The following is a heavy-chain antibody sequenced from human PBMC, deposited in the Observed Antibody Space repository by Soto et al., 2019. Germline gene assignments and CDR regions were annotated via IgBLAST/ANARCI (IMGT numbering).Heavy chain of an antibody. CDR2: ISYDGSNR. CDR1: GCTFSSFG. D-gene: IGHD2-2*01. J-gene: IGHJ6*03. CDR3: AKGGVPAGMPGYYYMDV. V-gene: IGHV3-30*18. Sequence: QVQLVESGGGVVQPGRSVRLSCAASGCTFSSFGMHWVRQAPGKGLEWVAIISYDGSNRYYGDSVKGRITISRDNSKNTVYLEMNSLRVEDTAVYYCAKGGVPAGMPGYYYMDVCGKGIAVNISS.